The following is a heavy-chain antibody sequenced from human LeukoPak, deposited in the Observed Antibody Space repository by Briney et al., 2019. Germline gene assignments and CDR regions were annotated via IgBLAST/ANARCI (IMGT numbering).Heavy chain of an antibody. CDR2: ISAYNGNT. Sequence: ASVKVSCKASGYTFTSYGISWVRQAPGQRLEGMGWISAYNGNTNYAQKLQGRVTMTTDTSTSTAYMELRSLRSDDTAVYYCARGVAAAGPFDYWGQGTLVTVSS. CDR1: GYTFTSYG. V-gene: IGHV1-18*01. CDR3: ARGVAAAGPFDY. J-gene: IGHJ4*02. D-gene: IGHD6-13*01.